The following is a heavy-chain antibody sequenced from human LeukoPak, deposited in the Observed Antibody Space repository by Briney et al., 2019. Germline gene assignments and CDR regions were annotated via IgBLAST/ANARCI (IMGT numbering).Heavy chain of an antibody. CDR2: IKSKTEGGTP. CDR3: IATYYYDSSGYALDY. CDR1: GFTFSNAW. J-gene: IGHJ4*02. Sequence: GGSLRLSCAASGFTFSNAWMSWVRQAPGKGLEWVGRIKSKTEGGTPDYAAPVKGRFTISRDDSKNTLYLQMNSLKTEDTAVYYCIATYYYDSSGYALDYWGQGTLVTVSS. V-gene: IGHV3-15*01. D-gene: IGHD3-22*01.